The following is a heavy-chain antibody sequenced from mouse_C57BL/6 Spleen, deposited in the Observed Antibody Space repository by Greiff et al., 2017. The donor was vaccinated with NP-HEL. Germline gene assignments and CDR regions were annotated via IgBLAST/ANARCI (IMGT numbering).Heavy chain of an antibody. J-gene: IGHJ2*01. CDR3: TRDGDSNWEDYYFDY. CDR1: GFTFSSYA. CDR2: ISSGGDYI. D-gene: IGHD2-5*01. V-gene: IGHV5-9-1*02. Sequence: EVMLVESGEGLVKPGGSLKLSCAASGFTFSSYAMSWVRQTPEKRLEWVAYISSGGDYIYYADTVKGRFTISRDNARNTLYLQMSSLKSEDTAMYYCTRDGDSNWEDYYFDYWGQGTTLTVSS.